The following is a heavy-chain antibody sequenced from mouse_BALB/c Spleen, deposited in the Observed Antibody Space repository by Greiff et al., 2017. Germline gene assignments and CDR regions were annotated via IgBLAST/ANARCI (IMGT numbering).Heavy chain of an antibody. CDR3: TRGGNYGSMDY. CDR1: GYTFTSYY. J-gene: IGHJ4*01. CDR2: INPSNGGT. D-gene: IGHD2-1*01. Sequence: VQLQQSGAELVKPGASVKLSCKASGYTFTSYYMYWVKQRPGQGLEWIGEINPSNGGTNFNEKFKSKATLTVDKSSSTAYMQLSSLTSEDSAVYYWTRGGNYGSMDYWGQGTSVTVSS. V-gene: IGHV1S81*02.